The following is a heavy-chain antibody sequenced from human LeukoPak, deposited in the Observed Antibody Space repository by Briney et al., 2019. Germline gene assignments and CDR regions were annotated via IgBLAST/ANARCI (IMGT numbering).Heavy chain of an antibody. CDR3: ARVGTTVTTLRAFDI. D-gene: IGHD4-17*01. CDR2: INPNSGGT. V-gene: IGHV1-2*02. J-gene: IGHJ3*02. CDR1: GYTFTGYY. Sequence: ASVKVSCKASGYTFTGYYMHWVRQAPGQGLEWMGWINPNSGGTNYAQKFQGRVTMTRDTSISTAYMELSRLRSDDTAVYYCARVGTTVTTLRAFDIWGQGTMVTVSS.